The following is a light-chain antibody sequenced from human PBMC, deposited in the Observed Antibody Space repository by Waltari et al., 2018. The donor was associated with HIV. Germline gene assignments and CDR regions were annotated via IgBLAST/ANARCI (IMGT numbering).Light chain of an antibody. CDR1: SFNIGSNY. CDR2: NTN. CDR3: GTWDNSLRAGV. J-gene: IGLJ2*01. V-gene: IGLV1-51*01. Sequence: QAVLTQPPSVSAAPGQKVSISCSGNSFNIGSNYVSWYQQLPGRAPKLLIYNTNERPSGIPDRCSGSVSDTSATLGITGLQTGDEADYYCGTWDNSLRAGVFGGGTKLTVL.